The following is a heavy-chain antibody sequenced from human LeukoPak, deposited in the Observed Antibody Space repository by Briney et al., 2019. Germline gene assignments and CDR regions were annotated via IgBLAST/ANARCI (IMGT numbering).Heavy chain of an antibody. V-gene: IGHV3-23*01. CDR3: AKVDSIAVAGTLDY. D-gene: IGHD6-19*01. CDR1: GFTFSSYA. CDR2: ISGSGGST. Sequence: SGGSLRLSCAASGFTFSSYAMSWVRQAPGKGLEWVSAISGSGGSTYYADSVKGRFTISRDNSKNTLYLQMNSLRAEDTAVYYCAKVDSIAVAGTLDYWGHGTLVTVSS. J-gene: IGHJ4*01.